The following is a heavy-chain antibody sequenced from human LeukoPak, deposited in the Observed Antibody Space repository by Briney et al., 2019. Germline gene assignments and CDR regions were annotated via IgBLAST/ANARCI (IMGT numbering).Heavy chain of an antibody. V-gene: IGHV4-30-4*07. D-gene: IGHD2-15*01. CDR3: ARGAGSTISNDAFDI. J-gene: IGHJ3*02. CDR1: GGSISSASYS. CDR2: MVYTGST. Sequence: SATLSLTCAVAGGSISSASYSSGWIRQPPGKGLEWIVYMVYTGSTYYNPSLKSLFTISVDTPKNQFSLMLSSVTAADTAVYYCARGAGSTISNDAFDIWGQGTMVTVSS.